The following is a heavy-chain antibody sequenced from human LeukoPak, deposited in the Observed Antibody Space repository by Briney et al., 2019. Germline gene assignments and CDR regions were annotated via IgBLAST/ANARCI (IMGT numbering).Heavy chain of an antibody. D-gene: IGHD6-13*01. CDR3: AKGPIAAADY. CDR2: FDPEDGET. CDR1: GYTLTELS. Sequence: GASVKVSCKVSGYTLTELSMHWVRQAPGKGLGWMGGFDPEDGETIYAQKFQGRVTMTEDTSTDTAYMELSSLRSEDTAIYYCAKGPIAAADYWGQGTLVTVSS. V-gene: IGHV1-24*01. J-gene: IGHJ4*02.